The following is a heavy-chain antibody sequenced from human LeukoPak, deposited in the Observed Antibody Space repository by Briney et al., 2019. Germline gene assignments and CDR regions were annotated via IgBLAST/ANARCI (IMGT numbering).Heavy chain of an antibody. V-gene: IGHV1-69*01. D-gene: IGHD3-16*01. CDR1: GVTFSSYA. J-gene: IGHJ4*02. CDR3: ARDGGGSVDY. CDR2: IIPMFKTP. Sequence: GASVKVSCKASGVTFSSYAMSWVRQAPGQGLEWMGGIIPMFKTPKYVQKFQDRLTITADESTRTAYMELNSLRSDDTAVYYCARDGGGSVDYWGRGTLITVSS.